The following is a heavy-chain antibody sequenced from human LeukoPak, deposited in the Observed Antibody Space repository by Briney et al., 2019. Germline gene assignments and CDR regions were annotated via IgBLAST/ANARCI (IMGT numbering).Heavy chain of an antibody. CDR1: GYTLTESA. V-gene: IGHV1-24*01. CDR3: ARVPAVAGDFDY. D-gene: IGHD6-19*01. CDR2: FDPEDVET. Sequence: ASVKVSCKVSGYTLTESAMHWVRQAPGKGLEWMGGFDPEDVETIYAQKFQGRVTMTEDTYTDTAYMELSSLRSEDTAVYYCARVPAVAGDFDYWGQGTLVTVSS. J-gene: IGHJ4*02.